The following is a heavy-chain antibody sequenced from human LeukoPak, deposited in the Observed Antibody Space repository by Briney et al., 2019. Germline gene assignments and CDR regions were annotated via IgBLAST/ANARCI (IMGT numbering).Heavy chain of an antibody. V-gene: IGHV4-34*01. CDR2: INHSGTT. Sequence: SETLSLTCTVSGGSISGYYWSWIRQPPGKGLEWIGEINHSGTTNYNPSLKSRVTMSVDTSKNQFSLKLTSVTAADTAVYYFARQNYGSAPLRYWGQGTLVTVSS. D-gene: IGHD3-10*01. CDR3: ARQNYGSAPLRY. J-gene: IGHJ4*02. CDR1: GGSISGYY.